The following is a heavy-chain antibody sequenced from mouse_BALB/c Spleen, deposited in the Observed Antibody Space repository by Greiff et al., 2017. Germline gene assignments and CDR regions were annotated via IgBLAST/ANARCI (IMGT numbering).Heavy chain of an antibody. V-gene: IGHV5-9-3*01. CDR1: GFTFSSYA. CDR3: ARRGYDYDGNYAMDY. D-gene: IGHD2-4*01. J-gene: IGHJ4*01. CDR2: ISSGGSYT. Sequence: EVQRVESGGGLVKPGGSLKLSCAASGFTFSSYAMSWVRQTPEKRLEWVATISSGGSYTYYPDSVKGRFTISRDNAKNTLYLQMSSLRSEDTAMYYCARRGYDYDGNYAMDYWGQGTSVTVSS.